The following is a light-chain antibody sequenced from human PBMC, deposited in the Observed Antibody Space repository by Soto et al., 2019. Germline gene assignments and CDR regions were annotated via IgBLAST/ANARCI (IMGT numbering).Light chain of an antibody. CDR3: QQYSSSPRT. Sequence: EIVLTQSPGTLSLSPGERATLSCRASQSVSSSYLAWYQQKPGQAPRLLIYGASSRATGIPDRFSGSGSGTDFTLTISRLEPEDFAVYYCQQYSSSPRTCGQGTSV. V-gene: IGKV3-20*01. CDR2: GAS. J-gene: IGKJ1*01. CDR1: QSVSSSY.